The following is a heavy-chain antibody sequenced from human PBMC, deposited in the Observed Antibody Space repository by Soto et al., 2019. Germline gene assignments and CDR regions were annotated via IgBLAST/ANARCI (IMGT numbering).Heavy chain of an antibody. CDR1: GGSISSYY. Sequence: PSETLSLTCTVSGGSISSYYWSWIRQPPGKGLEWNGYIYHSMSTYYNPSLKSRVTISVDRSKNQFSLKLISVTAADTAVYYCARVPDYWGQGTLVTVSS. CDR2: IYHSMST. CDR3: ARVPDY. J-gene: IGHJ4*02. V-gene: IGHV4-59*12.